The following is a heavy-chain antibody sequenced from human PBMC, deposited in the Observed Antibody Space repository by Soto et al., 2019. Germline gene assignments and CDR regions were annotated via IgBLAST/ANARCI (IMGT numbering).Heavy chain of an antibody. D-gene: IGHD2-8*01. CDR1: GFNFSSHG. V-gene: IGHV3-33*01. CDR2: LWFDGSNE. Sequence: QVHLEESGGGVVQPGRSLRLSCTASGFNFSSHGMHWVRQAPGKGLEWVAVLWFDGSNEYYADSVRGRFTISRDNSKSTLALQMCSLGVDDTAVYYCARDPRRTSINGGSSRAYWFDTWGQGALVTVSS. J-gene: IGHJ5*02. CDR3: ARDPRRTSINGGSSRAYWFDT.